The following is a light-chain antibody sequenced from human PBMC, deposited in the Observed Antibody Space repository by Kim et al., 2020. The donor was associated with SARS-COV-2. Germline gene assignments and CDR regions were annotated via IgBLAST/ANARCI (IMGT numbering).Light chain of an antibody. CDR2: GAT. CDR1: QSVTSTY. CDR3: QVYIHYPPAWA. Sequence: EIVLAQSPGTLSLSPGERATLSCRASQSVTSTYLAWYQQKPGQAPRLLIYGATNRATGIPDRFSGSGSGKDFTLTISRLEPEDFAVYFCQVYIHYPPAWAFGQGNKGDIK. V-gene: IGKV3-20*01. J-gene: IGKJ1*01.